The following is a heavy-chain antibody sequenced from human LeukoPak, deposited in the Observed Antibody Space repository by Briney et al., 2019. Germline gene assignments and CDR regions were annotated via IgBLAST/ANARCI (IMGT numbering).Heavy chain of an antibody. D-gene: IGHD2-15*01. J-gene: IGHJ4*02. Sequence: SETLSLTCTVSGGSISSSSYYWGSIRQPPGKGLEWIGSIYYSGSTYYNPSLKSRVTISVDTSKNQFSLKLSSVTAADTAVYYCARTQVATGFFDYWGQGTLVTVSS. CDR2: IYYSGST. CDR3: ARTQVATGFFDY. V-gene: IGHV4-39*01. CDR1: GGSISSSSYY.